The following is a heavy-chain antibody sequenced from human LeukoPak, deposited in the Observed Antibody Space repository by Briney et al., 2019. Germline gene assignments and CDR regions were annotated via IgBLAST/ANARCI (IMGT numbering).Heavy chain of an antibody. Sequence: SETLSLTCAVYGGSFSAYYWSWIRQPPGKGLEWIGTIYYSGSTYYNPSLKSRVTISVDTSKNQFSLKLSSVTAADTAVYYCARQGSGNYLSPVNYWGQGTLVTVSS. J-gene: IGHJ4*02. V-gene: IGHV4-34*01. CDR3: ARQGSGNYLSPVNY. D-gene: IGHD1-26*01. CDR1: GGSFSAYY. CDR2: IYYSGST.